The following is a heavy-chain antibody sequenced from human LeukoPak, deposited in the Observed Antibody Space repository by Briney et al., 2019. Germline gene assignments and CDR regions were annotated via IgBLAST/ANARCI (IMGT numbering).Heavy chain of an antibody. CDR3: ATLQCSGGSCYSGSGGYYGMDV. CDR1: GYSFTSYW. J-gene: IGHJ6*02. CDR2: IYPGDSDT. D-gene: IGHD2-15*01. V-gene: IGHV5-51*01. Sequence: GESLKISCKGSGYSFTSYWIGWLRQMPGKGLEWMGIIYPGDSDTRYSPSFQGQVTISADKSISTAYLQWSSLKASDTAMYYCATLQCSGGSCYSGSGGYYGMDVWGQGTTVTVSS.